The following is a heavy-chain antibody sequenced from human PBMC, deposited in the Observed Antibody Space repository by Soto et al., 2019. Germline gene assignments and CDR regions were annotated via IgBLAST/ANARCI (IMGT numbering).Heavy chain of an antibody. Sequence: SVKVSCKASGGTFSSYAISWVRQARGQGLEWMGGIIPIFGTANYAQKFQGRVTITADKSTSTAYMELSSLRSEDTAVYYCARELVPATGYDAFDIWGQGTMVTV. V-gene: IGHV1-69*06. J-gene: IGHJ3*02. CDR2: IIPIFGTA. CDR1: GGTFSSYA. CDR3: ARELVPATGYDAFDI. D-gene: IGHD2-2*01.